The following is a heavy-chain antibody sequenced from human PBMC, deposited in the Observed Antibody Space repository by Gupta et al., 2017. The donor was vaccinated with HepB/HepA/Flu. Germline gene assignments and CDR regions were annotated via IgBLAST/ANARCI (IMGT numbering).Heavy chain of an antibody. CDR3: ARSPVVGITTPSFDP. V-gene: IGHV1-46*01. Sequence: QVQLVQSGGEVKKPGASVKVSCKASGYTFTSYYIHWVRQAPGQGLEWMGIINPGDDTTTYSQKFRGRVTMTRDTSTSTVDMDLSSLISEDTAVYYCARSPVVGITTPSFDPWGPGTLVTVSS. D-gene: IGHD1-26*01. CDR2: INPGDDTT. CDR1: GYTFTSYY. J-gene: IGHJ5*02.